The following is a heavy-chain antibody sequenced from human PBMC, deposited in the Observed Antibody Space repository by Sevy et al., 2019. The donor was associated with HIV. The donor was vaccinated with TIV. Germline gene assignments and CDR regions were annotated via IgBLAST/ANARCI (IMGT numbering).Heavy chain of an antibody. CDR2: ITGGERT. V-gene: IGHV3-23*01. CDR1: GFTFSSDA. J-gene: IGHJ4*02. CDR3: AKGASSSDYFDY. D-gene: IGHD6-6*01. Sequence: GGSLRLSCAASGFTFSSDAMSWVRQAPGKGLEWVSRITGGERTYYADSVKGRITISRDNSKNTMYLQTNSLRVDDTAVYYCAKGASSSDYFDYWGQGTLVTVSS.